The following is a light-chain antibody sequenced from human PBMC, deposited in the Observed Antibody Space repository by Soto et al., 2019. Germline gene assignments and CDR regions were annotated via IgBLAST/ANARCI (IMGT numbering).Light chain of an antibody. CDR2: TAS. V-gene: IGKV1-39*01. CDR1: QNIDTQ. J-gene: IGKJ2*01. CDR3: QQSYSSLVYI. Sequence: DIQMTQSPSALYASVGDRVTITCRASQNIDTQLTWYQHKPGKAPTGVIYTASTLQSGVPSRFSGSGSGTDFPLTISSLQPEAAATFCCQQSYSSLVYIFGPGTKWEIK.